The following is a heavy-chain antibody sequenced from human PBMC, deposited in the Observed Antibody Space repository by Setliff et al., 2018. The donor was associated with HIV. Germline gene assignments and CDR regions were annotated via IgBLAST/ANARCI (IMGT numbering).Heavy chain of an antibody. CDR1: SGSISYYY. CDR3: ARMVSDYIGHSDY. V-gene: IGHV4-38-2*02. D-gene: IGHD3-16*01. CDR2: IWHSGNT. Sequence: SETLSLTCNVSSGSISYYYWGWIRQPPGKGLEWIGSIWHSGNTYYNPSLRSRVSLSVDTSKNQFSLRLSSVTASDTAVYYCARMVSDYIGHSDYWGQGTLVTVSS. J-gene: IGHJ4*02.